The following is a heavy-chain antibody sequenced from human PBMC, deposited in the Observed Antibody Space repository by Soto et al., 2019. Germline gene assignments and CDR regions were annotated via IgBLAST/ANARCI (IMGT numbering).Heavy chain of an antibody. Sequence: LRLSCAASGFTFNIYGMHWVRQAPDKGLEWVALISYDGSNQYYADSVKGRFTISRDNSKNTLFLQMNSLRADDTAVYYCAKDQASGQGSFDSWGQGTLVTVSS. V-gene: IGHV3-30*18. J-gene: IGHJ4*02. CDR3: AKDQASGQGSFDS. CDR2: ISYDGSNQ. CDR1: GFTFNIYG.